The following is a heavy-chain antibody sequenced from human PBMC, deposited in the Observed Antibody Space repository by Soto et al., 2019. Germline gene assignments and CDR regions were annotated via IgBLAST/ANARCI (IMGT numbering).Heavy chain of an antibody. Sequence: SLRLSCAASGFTFGLYWMGWVRQAPGKGLEWVANLKRDGSEKYFLDSVKGRFTISRDNARNSLYLQMDSLRDEDTALYYCAKGRYDFWSPYYFDSWGQGTLVTVSS. D-gene: IGHD3-3*01. CDR2: LKRDGSEK. CDR1: GFTFGLYW. J-gene: IGHJ4*02. CDR3: AKGRYDFWSPYYFDS. V-gene: IGHV3-7*03.